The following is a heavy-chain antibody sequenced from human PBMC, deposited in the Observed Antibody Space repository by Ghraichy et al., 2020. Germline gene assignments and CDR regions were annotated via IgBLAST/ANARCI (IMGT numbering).Heavy chain of an antibody. D-gene: IGHD3-22*01. CDR3: ARVYTRGIVVVITPYYFDY. CDR1: GGSFSGYY. Sequence: SETLSLTCAVYGGSFSGYYWSWIRQPPGKGLEWIGEINHSGSTNYNPSLKNRVTISVDTSKNQFSLKLSSVTAADTAVYYCARVYTRGIVVVITPYYFDYWGQGTLVTVSS. J-gene: IGHJ4*02. V-gene: IGHV4-34*01. CDR2: INHSGST.